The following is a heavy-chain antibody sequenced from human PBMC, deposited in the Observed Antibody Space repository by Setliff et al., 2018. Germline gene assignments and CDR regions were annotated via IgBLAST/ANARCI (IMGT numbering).Heavy chain of an antibody. CDR3: ARAAGYSSSWYHYYYGMDV. J-gene: IGHJ6*02. V-gene: IGHV4-38-2*01. CDR1: GYSISSGYY. Sequence: PSETLSLTCAVSGYSISSGYYWGWIRQPPGKGLEWIGSIYYSGSTYYNPSLKSRITISVETSKNQFSLKLSSVTAADTAVYYCARAAGYSSSWYHYYYGMDVWGQGTTVTVSS. CDR2: IYYSGST. D-gene: IGHD6-13*01.